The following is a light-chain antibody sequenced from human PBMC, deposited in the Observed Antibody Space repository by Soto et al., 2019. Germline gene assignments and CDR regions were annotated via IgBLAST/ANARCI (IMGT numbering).Light chain of an antibody. CDR2: EVS. CDR3: SSYSRSPDYV. V-gene: IGLV2-14*01. Sequence: SALTQPASVSGSPGQSITISCPGTSSDVGGYKYVSWHQLHPGKAPKLIIYEVSNRPSGVSNRFSGSKSGNTASLTISGLQAEDEADYYCSSYSRSPDYVFGTGTKLTVL. CDR1: SSDVGGYKY. J-gene: IGLJ1*01.